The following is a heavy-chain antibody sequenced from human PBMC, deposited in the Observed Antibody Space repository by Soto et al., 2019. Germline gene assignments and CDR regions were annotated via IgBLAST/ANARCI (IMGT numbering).Heavy chain of an antibody. CDR3: AKAGQQLVRGLFDY. J-gene: IGHJ4*02. V-gene: IGHV3-9*01. Sequence: GGSLRLSCAASGFTFDDYAMHWVRQAPGKGLEWVSGISWNSGSIGYADSVKGRFTISRDNAKNSLYLQMNSLRAEDTALYYCAKAGQQLVRGLFDYWGQGTLVTVSS. CDR1: GFTFDDYA. D-gene: IGHD6-13*01. CDR2: ISWNSGSI.